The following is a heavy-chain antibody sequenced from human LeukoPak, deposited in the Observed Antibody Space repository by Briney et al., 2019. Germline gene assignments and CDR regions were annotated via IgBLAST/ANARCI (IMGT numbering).Heavy chain of an antibody. CDR1: GFTLSGHS. CDR3: ARTIYYYESTSYFSDAFDV. CDR2: ISPTSAYI. V-gene: IGHV3-21*01. D-gene: IGHD3-22*01. Sequence: GGSLRLSCAATGFTLSGHSMNWVRQAPGKGLDWVSSISPTSAYIYYQDSVKGRFTISRDDAKNSLYLEMDSLRAEDTAVYYCARTIYYYESTSYFSDAFDVWGQGAMVTVSS. J-gene: IGHJ3*01.